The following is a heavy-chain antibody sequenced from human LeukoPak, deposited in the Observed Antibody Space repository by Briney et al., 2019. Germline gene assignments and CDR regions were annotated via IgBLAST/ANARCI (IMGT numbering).Heavy chain of an antibody. CDR1: GFTFTNAW. D-gene: IGHD1-20*01. CDR3: STLTSRGLSDS. Sequence: KSGGSLRLSCAAPGFTFTNAWMNWVRQAPGKGLEWVGRIKSKADGETIDYAAPVKGRFTFSRDDSKNMLYLQMNSLKSEDTAVYYCSTLTSRGLSDSWGQGTLVTVSS. CDR2: IKSKADGETI. V-gene: IGHV3-15*07. J-gene: IGHJ4*02.